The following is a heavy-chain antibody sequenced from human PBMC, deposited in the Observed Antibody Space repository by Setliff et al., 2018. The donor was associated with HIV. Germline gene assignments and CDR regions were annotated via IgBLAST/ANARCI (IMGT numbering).Heavy chain of an antibody. CDR1: NASFSDYY. CDR3: ARRGWNGYMTFDS. D-gene: IGHD5-12*01. CDR2: VNHSGST. J-gene: IGHJ4*02. V-gene: IGHV4-34*01. Sequence: SETLSLTCAVYNASFSDYYRGWIRQAPGRGLEWIGEVNHSGSTNYISSLKNRVSMSINLSKNQFSLKLTSVTAADTAVYYCARRGWNGYMTFDSWGQGALVTVSS.